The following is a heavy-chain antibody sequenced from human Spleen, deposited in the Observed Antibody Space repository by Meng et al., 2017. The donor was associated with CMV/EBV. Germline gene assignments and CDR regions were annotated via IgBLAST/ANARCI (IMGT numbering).Heavy chain of an antibody. CDR3: ARSHPWFGQLWFHD. V-gene: IGHV1-18*04. CDR1: GYIFTDYG. D-gene: IGHD3-10*01. J-gene: IGHJ1*01. CDR2: ISGSNGRT. Sequence: KACGYIFTDYGVSWLRMAPGQGIEWMGWISGSNGRTNYAQNFQGRVTLTTDTSTTTAYMELESLRPDDTAVYYCARSHPWFGQLWFHDWGQGTLVTVSS.